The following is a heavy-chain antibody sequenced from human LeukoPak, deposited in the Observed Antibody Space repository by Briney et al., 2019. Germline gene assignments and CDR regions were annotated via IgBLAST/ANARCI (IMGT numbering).Heavy chain of an antibody. J-gene: IGHJ2*01. Sequence: GSLKPSCTASGITLSHYAMSWVRQAPGKGLGLVPAISGSGGSTYYADSVKGRFTISRDNSKNTLYLQMNSLRAEDTAVYYCARSYVWGSYRGNWYFDLWGRGTLVTVSS. D-gene: IGHD3-16*02. CDR3: ARSYVWGSYRGNWYFDL. CDR2: ISGSGGST. CDR1: GITLSHYA. V-gene: IGHV3-23*01.